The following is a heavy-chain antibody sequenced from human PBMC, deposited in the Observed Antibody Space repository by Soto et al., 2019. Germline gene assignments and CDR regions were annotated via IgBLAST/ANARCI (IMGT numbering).Heavy chain of an antibody. CDR2: INPNSGGT. CDR1: GYTFTGYY. V-gene: IGHV1-2*04. J-gene: IGHJ3*02. Sequence: ASVKVSCKASGYTFTGYYMHWVRHAPGQGLEWMGWINPNSGGTNYAQKFQGWVTMTRDTSISTAYMELSRLRSDDTAVYYCARGYYYDSSGYSNAFDIWGQGTMVTVSS. CDR3: ARGYYYDSSGYSNAFDI. D-gene: IGHD3-22*01.